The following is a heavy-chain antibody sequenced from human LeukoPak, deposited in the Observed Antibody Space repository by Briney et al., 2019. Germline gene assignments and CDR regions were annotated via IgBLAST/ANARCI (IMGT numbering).Heavy chain of an antibody. CDR3: ARDEWEHNY. CDR2: ILYNARP. J-gene: IGHJ4*02. V-gene: IGHV4-59*11. CDR1: GVSIGSQY. D-gene: IGHD1-26*01. Sequence: SETLSLTCTVSGVSIGSQYWSWIRQTPGKGLEWIGYILYNARPDYNPSLKGRVRISVDTSKNQFSLELSSVTEADTAVYYCARDEWEHNYWGQGILVTVSS.